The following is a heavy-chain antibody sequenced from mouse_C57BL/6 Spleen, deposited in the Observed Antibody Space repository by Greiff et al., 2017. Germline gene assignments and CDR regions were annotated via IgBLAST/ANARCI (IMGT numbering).Heavy chain of an antibody. D-gene: IGHD4-1*01. Sequence: VKLMESGPELVKPGASVKISCKASGYAFSSSWMNWVKQRPGKGLEWIGRIYPGDGDTTYNGKFKGKATLTADKSSSTAYMQLSSLTSDDSAVYFCARGLANWGDYWGQGTTLTVSS. J-gene: IGHJ2*01. CDR3: ARGLANWGDY. CDR2: IYPGDGDT. V-gene: IGHV1-82*01. CDR1: GYAFSSSW.